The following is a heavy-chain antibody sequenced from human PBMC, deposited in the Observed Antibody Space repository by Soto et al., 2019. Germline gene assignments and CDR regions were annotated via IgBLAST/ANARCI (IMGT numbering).Heavy chain of an antibody. V-gene: IGHV3-30-3*01. CDR1: GFTFSSYA. D-gene: IGHD3-22*01. J-gene: IGHJ3*02. CDR2: ISYDGSNK. CDR3: ASDDDSSCYTASYAAFDI. Sequence: QVQLVESGGGVVQPGRSLRLSCAASGFTFSSYAMHWVSQAPGKGLDWVAVISYDGSNKYYADSVKGQFTISRDNSKNTLYLQMNCRRAEAPAVDYCASDDDSSCYTASYAAFDIWGQGTMVTVFS.